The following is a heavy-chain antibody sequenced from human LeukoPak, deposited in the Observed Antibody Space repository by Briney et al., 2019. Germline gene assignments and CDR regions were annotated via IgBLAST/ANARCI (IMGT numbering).Heavy chain of an antibody. D-gene: IGHD6-6*01. CDR3: ARDAAARPNYFDY. CDR1: GYTFTSYD. V-gene: IGHV1-8*01. J-gene: IGHJ4*02. CDR2: MNPNSGNT. Sequence: VASLKVSCKASGYTFTSYDINWVSEGTGQGLGWMGWMNPNSGNTGYAQKFQGRVTMTRNTSISTAYMELSSLRSEDTAVYYCARDAAARPNYFDYWGQGTLVTVSS.